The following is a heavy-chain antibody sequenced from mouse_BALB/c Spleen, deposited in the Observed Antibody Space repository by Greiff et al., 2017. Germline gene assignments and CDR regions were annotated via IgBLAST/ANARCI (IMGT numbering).Heavy chain of an antibody. CDR3: AVYDYGSSYAMDY. D-gene: IGHD1-1*01. J-gene: IGHJ4*01. CDR1: GYSITSDYA. V-gene: IGHV3-2*02. CDR2: ISYSGST. Sequence: EVQLVESGPGLVKPSQSLSLTCTVTGYSITSDYAWNWIRQFPGNKLEWMGYISYSGSTSYNPSLKSRISITGDTSKNQFFLQLNSVTTEDTATYYCAVYDYGSSYAMDYWGQGTSVTVSS.